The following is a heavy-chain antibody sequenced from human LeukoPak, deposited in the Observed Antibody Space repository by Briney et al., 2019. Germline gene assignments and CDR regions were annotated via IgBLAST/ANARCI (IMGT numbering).Heavy chain of an antibody. Sequence: GASVKVSCKASGGTFSSYAISWVRQAPGQGLEWMGRINPNTGGTHYAQMFQGRVTMTRDTSISTAYMGLSRLTSDDTAVYYCAREPMVRDFNWFDPWGQGTLVTVSP. D-gene: IGHD3-10*01. V-gene: IGHV1-2*06. CDR2: INPNTGGT. J-gene: IGHJ5*02. CDR1: GGTFSSYA. CDR3: AREPMVRDFNWFDP.